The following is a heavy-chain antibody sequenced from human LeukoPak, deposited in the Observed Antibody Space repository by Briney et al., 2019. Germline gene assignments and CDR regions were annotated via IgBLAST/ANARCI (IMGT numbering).Heavy chain of an antibody. V-gene: IGHV3-66*01. D-gene: IGHD6-19*01. CDR2: IYSGGTT. J-gene: IGHJ4*02. CDR1: GFTVSSNY. CDR3: ARDRGGDTSAWYGLDC. Sequence: GGSLRLSCAVSGFTVSSNYMSWVRQAPGKGLEWVSIIYSGGTTYYADSVKGRFTIFKDNSKNTVYLQMNSLGGEDTAVYYCARDRGGDTSAWYGLDCWGQGTLVTVSS.